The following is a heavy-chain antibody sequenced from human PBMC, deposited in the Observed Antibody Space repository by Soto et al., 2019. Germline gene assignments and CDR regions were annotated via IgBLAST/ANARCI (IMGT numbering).Heavy chain of an antibody. CDR1: GFTFSTFA. V-gene: IGHV3-23*01. D-gene: IGHD3-3*01. CDR2: ISGNDGST. Sequence: EVQLLESGGGLVQPGGSLRLSCSASGFTFSTFAMSWVRQAPGKGLERVSIISGNDGSTNYADSVKGRFTISRDNSKNTLYLQMNSLRAEDTAVYYCVQFDFWSGYSDYWGQGTLVTVAS. J-gene: IGHJ4*02. CDR3: VQFDFWSGYSDY.